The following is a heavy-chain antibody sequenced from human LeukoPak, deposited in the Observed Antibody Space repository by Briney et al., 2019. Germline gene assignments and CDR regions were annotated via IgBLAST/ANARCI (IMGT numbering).Heavy chain of an antibody. Sequence: PSETLSLTCAVYGGSFSGYYWSWIRQPPGKGLEWIGYIYYSGSTYYNPSLKSRVTISVDTSKNQFSLKLSSVTAADTAVYYCARRDAEWDYGGNLFDYWGQGTLVTVSS. CDR2: IYYSGST. CDR3: ARRDAEWDYGGNLFDY. J-gene: IGHJ4*02. CDR1: GGSFSGYY. V-gene: IGHV4-34*11. D-gene: IGHD4-23*01.